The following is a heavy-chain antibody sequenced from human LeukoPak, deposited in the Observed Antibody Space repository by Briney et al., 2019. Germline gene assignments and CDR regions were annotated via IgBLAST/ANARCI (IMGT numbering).Heavy chain of an antibody. V-gene: IGHV3-74*01. J-gene: IGHJ3*02. CDR3: ASMNGHAFDI. CDR1: GFTLSSYW. CDR2: INSDGGST. Sequence: GGSLRLSCAASGFTLSSYWMHWVRQAPGKGLVWVSGINSDGGSTSYADSVKGRFIITRDNAKNMLYLQMNSLRAEDTAVYYCASMNGHAFDIWGQGTRVTVSS. D-gene: IGHD2-8*01.